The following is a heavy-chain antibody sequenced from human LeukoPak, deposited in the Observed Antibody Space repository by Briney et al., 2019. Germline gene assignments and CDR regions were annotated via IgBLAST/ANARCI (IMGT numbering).Heavy chain of an antibody. V-gene: IGHV3-33*01. CDR2: IWYDGSNK. D-gene: IGHD2-21*02. CDR3: ARAVVTAIPYNWFDP. J-gene: IGHJ5*02. Sequence: PGGSLRLSCAASGFTLSSYGMHWVRQAPGKGLEWVAVIWYDGSNKYYADSVKGRFTISRDNSKNTLYLQMNSLRAEDTAVYYCARAVVTAIPYNWFDPWGQGTLVTVSS. CDR1: GFTLSSYG.